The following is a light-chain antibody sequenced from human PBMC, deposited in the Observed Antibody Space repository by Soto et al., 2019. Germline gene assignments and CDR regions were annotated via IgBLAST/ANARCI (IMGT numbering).Light chain of an antibody. V-gene: IGLV1-47*01. J-gene: IGLJ1*01. CDR2: RNN. CDR3: YSFTTGNTLYV. CDR1: SSNIGSNY. Sequence: QSVLTQPPSASGTPGQRVTISCSGSSSNIGSNYVYWYQQLPGTAPKLLIYRNNQRPSGVPDRFSGSKSGTSASLAISGLRSEDEADYYCYSFTTGNTLYVFGTGTKVTVL.